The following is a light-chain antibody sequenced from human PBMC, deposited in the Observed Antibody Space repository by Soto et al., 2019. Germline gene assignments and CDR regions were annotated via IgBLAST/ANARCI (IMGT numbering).Light chain of an antibody. J-gene: IGLJ1*01. CDR2: EVS. CDR3: SSYGSTSTRYV. CDR1: SSDVGGYHY. V-gene: IGLV2-14*01. Sequence: QSALTQPASVSGSPGQSIPISCTGTSSDVGGYHYVSWYQQHPGKAPKLMIYEVSNRPSGVSNRFSGSKSGNTASLTISGLQAEDEADYFCSSYGSTSTRYVFGTGTKVTVL.